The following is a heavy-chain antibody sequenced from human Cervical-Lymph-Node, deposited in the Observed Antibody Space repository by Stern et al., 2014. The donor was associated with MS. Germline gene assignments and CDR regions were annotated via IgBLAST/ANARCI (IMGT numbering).Heavy chain of an antibody. CDR3: ARSMTSTTMIRGVTHTINYFDY. V-gene: IGHV4-61*02. CDR1: GGSISSGSSY. J-gene: IGHJ4*02. D-gene: IGHD3-10*01. CDR2: ISASGST. Sequence: QVQLQESGPGLVKPSQTLSLTCTVSGGSISSGSSYWTWIRQPAGKGLECIGRISASGSTNYSPSLRIRVPMSVATSKNQFSLRLASVTAADTAIYYCARSMTSTTMIRGVTHTINYFDYWGQGTLVTVSS.